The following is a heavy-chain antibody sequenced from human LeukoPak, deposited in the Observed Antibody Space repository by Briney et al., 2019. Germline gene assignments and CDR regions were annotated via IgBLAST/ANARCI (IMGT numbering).Heavy chain of an antibody. CDR2: TSDDGRHK. V-gene: IGHV3-30*18. CDR1: GFTFNNYG. D-gene: IGHD6-13*01. J-gene: IGHJ4*02. CDR3: AKDRETTASGTFDY. Sequence: GGSLRLSCAASGFTFNNYGIHYVRQAPGKGLEWVAVTSDDGRHKNYADSVKGRFTISRDNSNNTLYPQMNSLRVEDTGVYYCAKDRETTASGTFDYWGQGTLVTVSS.